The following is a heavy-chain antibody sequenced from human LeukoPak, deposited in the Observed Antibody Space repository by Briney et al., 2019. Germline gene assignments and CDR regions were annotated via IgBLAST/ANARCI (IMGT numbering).Heavy chain of an antibody. Sequence: SGPTLVKPTQTLTLTCTFSGFSLSTSGVGVGWIRQPPGKALEWLALIYWDDDKRYSPSLKSRLTITKDTSKNQVILTMTNMDPVDTATYYCARNRAGYGMIVDWGQGTLVTVSS. J-gene: IGHJ4*02. CDR3: ARNRAGYGMIVD. V-gene: IGHV2-5*02. D-gene: IGHD3-22*01. CDR1: GFSLSTSGVG. CDR2: IYWDDDK.